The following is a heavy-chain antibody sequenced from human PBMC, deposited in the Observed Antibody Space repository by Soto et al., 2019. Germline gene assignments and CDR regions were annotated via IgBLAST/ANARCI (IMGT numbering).Heavy chain of an antibody. CDR3: KRVFRGDREY. CDR1: GFHFRDYH. CDR2: ISSTATTI. V-gene: IGHV3-11*01. Sequence: VGSLLLSWGASGFHFRDYHMNWIRQAPGKGLEWLSYISSTATTIYYADSVKGRFTISRDNAKNSLYLQMNSRRAEDTDVYYCKRVFRGDREYWGQGSRVTV. D-gene: IGHD2-21*01. J-gene: IGHJ4*02.